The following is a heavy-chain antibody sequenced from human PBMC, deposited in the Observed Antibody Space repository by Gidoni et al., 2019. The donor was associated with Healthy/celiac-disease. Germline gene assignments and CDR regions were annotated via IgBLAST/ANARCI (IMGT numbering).Heavy chain of an antibody. CDR3: ARDGITMVRGPMDV. D-gene: IGHD3-10*01. V-gene: IGHV3-21*01. Sequence: EVQLVESGGGLVKPGGSLRLSCAASGFPFSSYSMNWVRQAPGKGLEWVSSISSSSSYIYYADSVKGRFTISRDNAKNSLYLQMNSLRAEDTAVYYCARDGITMVRGPMDVWGKGTTVTVSS. CDR1: GFPFSSYS. J-gene: IGHJ6*04. CDR2: ISSSSSYI.